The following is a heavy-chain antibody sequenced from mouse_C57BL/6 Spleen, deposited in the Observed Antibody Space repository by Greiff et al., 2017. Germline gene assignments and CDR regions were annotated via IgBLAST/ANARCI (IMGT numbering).Heavy chain of an antibody. Sequence: QVQLKESGAELAKPGASVTLSCKASGYTFTSYWMHWVKQRPGQGLEWIGYINPSSGYTTYNQKFKDKATLTADKSSSTAYMQLSSLTYEDSAVYYCARGNSSGTAWFAYWGQGTLVTVSA. D-gene: IGHD3-2*02. CDR3: ARGNSSGTAWFAY. CDR1: GYTFTSYW. CDR2: INPSSGYT. V-gene: IGHV1-7*01. J-gene: IGHJ3*01.